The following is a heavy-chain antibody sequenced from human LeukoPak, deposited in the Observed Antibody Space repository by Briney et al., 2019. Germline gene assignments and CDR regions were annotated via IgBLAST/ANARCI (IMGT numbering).Heavy chain of an antibody. D-gene: IGHD3-22*01. CDR1: GGSISSYY. J-gene: IGHJ4*02. V-gene: IGHV4-59*01. CDR2: IYYSGST. CDR3: ARGYYYDSSGYPDY. Sequence: PSETLSLTCTVSGGSISSYYWSWIRQPPGKGLEWIGYIYYSGSTNYNPSLKSRVTISVDTSKNQFSLKLSSVTAADTAVYYCARGYYYDSSGYPDYWGQGTLVTVSS.